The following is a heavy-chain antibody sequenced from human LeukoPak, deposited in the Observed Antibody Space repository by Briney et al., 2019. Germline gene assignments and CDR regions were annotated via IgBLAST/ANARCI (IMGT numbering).Heavy chain of an antibody. Sequence: ASVKVSCKASGYTFTGYYMHWVRQAPGQGLEWMGRINPLSGVTNYAQKFQGRVTMTRDTSISTAYMELSRLRSDDTAVYHCARHYYDSSGYYFSYYFDYWGQGTLVTVSS. CDR1: GYTFTGYY. CDR3: ARHYYDSSGYYFSYYFDY. J-gene: IGHJ4*02. D-gene: IGHD3-22*01. V-gene: IGHV1-2*06. CDR2: INPLSGVT.